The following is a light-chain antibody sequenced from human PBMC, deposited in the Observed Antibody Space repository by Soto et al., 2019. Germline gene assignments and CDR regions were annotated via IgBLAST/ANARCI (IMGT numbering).Light chain of an antibody. CDR2: EVS. Sequence: QSVLTQPASVSGSPGQSITISCTGTSSGVGAYDFVSWYQQHPDKAPKLMIYEVSNRPSGVSNRFSGSKSVNTATLTISGLQAEDEADYYCSSYTSSRTRVFGTGTKVTVL. V-gene: IGLV2-14*03. J-gene: IGLJ1*01. CDR3: SSYTSSRTRV. CDR1: SSGVGAYDF.